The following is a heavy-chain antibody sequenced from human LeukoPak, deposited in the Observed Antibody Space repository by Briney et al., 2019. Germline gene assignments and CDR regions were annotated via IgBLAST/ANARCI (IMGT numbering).Heavy chain of an antibody. V-gene: IGHV4-59*08. CDR3: ARHAHSYCSGGSCYRSFSRPMYYFDY. CDR2: IFYSGTT. CDR1: GGSISSYY. D-gene: IGHD2-15*01. J-gene: IGHJ4*02. Sequence: SETLSLTCTVSGGSISSYYWSWIRQPPGKGLEWIGFIFYSGTTNYNPSLKSRVTISVDTSKNQFSLKLSSVTAADTAVYYCARHAHSYCSGGSCYRSFSRPMYYFDYWGQGTLVTVSS.